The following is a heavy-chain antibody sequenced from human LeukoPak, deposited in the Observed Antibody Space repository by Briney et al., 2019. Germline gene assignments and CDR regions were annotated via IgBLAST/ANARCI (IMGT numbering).Heavy chain of an antibody. D-gene: IGHD3-22*01. Sequence: GGSLRLSCAASGFSFSDYELTWVRQVPGKGLEWISYVSERGRTTSYADSVKGRFTISRDNAKNSLYLQMNSLRAEDTAVYYCARIDYYDSSGWYYFDYWGQGTLVTVSS. CDR3: ARIDYYDSSGWYYFDY. CDR2: VSERGRTT. V-gene: IGHV3-48*03. CDR1: GFSFSDYE. J-gene: IGHJ4*02.